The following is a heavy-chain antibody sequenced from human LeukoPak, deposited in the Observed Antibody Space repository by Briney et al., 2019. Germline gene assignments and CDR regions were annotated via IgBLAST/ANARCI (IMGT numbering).Heavy chain of an antibody. J-gene: IGHJ4*02. V-gene: IGHV1-69*02. CDR3: AREGILGSSSGY. CDR1: GGTFSSYT. D-gene: IGHD6-19*01. Sequence: SVKVSCKASGGTFSSYTISWVRQAPGQGLEWVGRIIPILGIANYAQKFQGRVTITADKSTSTAYMELSSLRSEDTAVYYCAREGILGSSSGYWGQGTLVTVSS. CDR2: IIPILGIA.